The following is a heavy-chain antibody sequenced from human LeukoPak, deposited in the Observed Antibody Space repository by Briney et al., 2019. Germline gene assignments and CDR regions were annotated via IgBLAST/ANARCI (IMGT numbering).Heavy chain of an antibody. J-gene: IGHJ3*02. CDR3: ARHLRDCSGGNCYPGAFDI. CDR1: GXSIRSYY. D-gene: IGHD2-15*01. CDR2: IYYSGTT. V-gene: IGHV4-59*08. Sequence: PSETLSLTCTVSGXSIRSYYWSWIRQPPGKGLEWIGNIYYSGTTNYNPSLKSRVTISLDTSKNQFSLKLSSVTAADTAVYYCARHLRDCSGGNCYPGAFDIWGQGTMVTVSS.